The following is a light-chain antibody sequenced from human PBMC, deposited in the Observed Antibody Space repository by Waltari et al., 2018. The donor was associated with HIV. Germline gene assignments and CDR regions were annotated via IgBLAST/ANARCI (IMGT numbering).Light chain of an antibody. CDR3: ATWDDSLNGWV. CDR2: TNN. J-gene: IGLJ3*02. Sequence: HRVTISCSGSSSNIATNTVNWYQQLPGTAPKLLIYTNNQRPSGVPARFSGSKSGTSASLAISGLQSDDDADYYCATWDDSLNGWVFGGGTRLTVL. V-gene: IGLV1-44*01. CDR1: SSNIATNT.